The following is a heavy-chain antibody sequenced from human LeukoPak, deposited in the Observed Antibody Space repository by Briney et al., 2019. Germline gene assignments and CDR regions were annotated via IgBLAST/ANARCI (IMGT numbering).Heavy chain of an antibody. Sequence: GGSLRLSCAASGFTFSSYGMSWVRQAPGKGLEWVSAISGSGGRTYYADSVKGRFTISRDNSKNTLYLQMNSLRAEDTAVYYCAKEDVAVLLYFGEPMGGYFDYWGQGTLVTVSS. CDR3: AKEDVAVLLYFGEPMGGYFDY. J-gene: IGHJ4*02. CDR2: ISGSGGRT. CDR1: GFTFSSYG. D-gene: IGHD3-10*01. V-gene: IGHV3-23*01.